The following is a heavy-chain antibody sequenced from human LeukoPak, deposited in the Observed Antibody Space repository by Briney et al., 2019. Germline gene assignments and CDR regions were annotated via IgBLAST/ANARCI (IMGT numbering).Heavy chain of an antibody. D-gene: IGHD1-26*01. Sequence: GGSQRLSCAASGFTFSDYGIHWVRQAPGKGLEWVAVIWYDGTNKYYGDSVKGRFTISRDNSKNTLYLQMNSLRAEDTAVYYCAKDRGSYSTTADSWGQGTLVTVSS. CDR3: AKDRGSYSTTADS. V-gene: IGHV3-33*06. CDR2: IWYDGTNK. CDR1: GFTFSDYG. J-gene: IGHJ5*01.